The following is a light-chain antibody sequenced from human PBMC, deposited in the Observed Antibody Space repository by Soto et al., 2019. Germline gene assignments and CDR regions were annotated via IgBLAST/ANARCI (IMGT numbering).Light chain of an antibody. CDR2: GAS. CDR3: QQYNNWPGT. CDR1: QSVSSN. V-gene: IGKV3-15*01. Sequence: EIVMTQSPASLSVSPGERATLSCRASQSVSSNLGWYRQKPGQAPRLLIYGASTRATGIPARFSGSGSGTEFTLTISSLQSEDFAVYCCQQYNNWPGTFGQGTKVEIK. J-gene: IGKJ1*01.